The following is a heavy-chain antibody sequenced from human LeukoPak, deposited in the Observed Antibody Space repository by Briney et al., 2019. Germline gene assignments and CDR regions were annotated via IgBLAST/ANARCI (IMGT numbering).Heavy chain of an antibody. J-gene: IGHJ4*02. CDR2: IYYSGST. D-gene: IGHD1-26*01. V-gene: IGHV4-39*02. CDR3: ATDPVGATDY. Sequence: PSETLSLTCTVSGGSISSSSYYWGWIRQPPGKGLEWIGSIYYSGSTYYNPSLKSRVTISVDTSKNQFSLKLSSVTAADTAVYYCATDPVGATDYWGQGTLVTVSS. CDR1: GGSISSSSYY.